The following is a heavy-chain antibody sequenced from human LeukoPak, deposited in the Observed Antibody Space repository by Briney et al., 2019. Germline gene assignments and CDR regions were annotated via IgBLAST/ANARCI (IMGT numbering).Heavy chain of an antibody. D-gene: IGHD6-19*01. J-gene: IGHJ4*02. Sequence: ASVKVSCKASGYTFTGYYMHWVRQAPGQGLEWMGWINPNSGGTNYAQKFQGRVTMTRDTSISTAYMELSRLRSDDTAVYYCARYSGGWYYFDYWGQGTLVTVSS. CDR2: INPNSGGT. CDR3: ARYSGGWYYFDY. V-gene: IGHV1-2*02. CDR1: GYTFTGYY.